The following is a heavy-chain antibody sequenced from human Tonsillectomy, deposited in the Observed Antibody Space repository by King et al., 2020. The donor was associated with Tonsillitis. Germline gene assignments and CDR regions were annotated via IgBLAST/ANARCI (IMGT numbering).Heavy chain of an antibody. CDR3: ARGGREGACDI. J-gene: IGHJ3*02. V-gene: IGHV3-7*01. D-gene: IGHD1-26*01. CDR2: IKQDGSNK. Sequence: VQLVESGGGLVQPGGSLRLSCAASGFTFSSSWMTWVRQAPGMRLGWVANIKQDGSNKYYVDSVKGRFTISRDNAKNSLYLQMNSLRAEDTAVYYCARGGREGACDIWGQGTMVTVSS. CDR1: GFTFSSSW.